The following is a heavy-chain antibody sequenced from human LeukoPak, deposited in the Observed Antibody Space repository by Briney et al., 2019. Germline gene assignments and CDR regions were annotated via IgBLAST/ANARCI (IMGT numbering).Heavy chain of an antibody. CDR2: INPNSGGT. CDR1: GYTFTGYY. J-gene: IGHJ5*02. CDR3: ARAVSEWFGELAGRDWFDP. V-gene: IGHV1-2*02. Sequence: GASVKVSCKASGYTFTGYYMHWVRQAPGQGLEWMGWINPNSGGTNYAQKFQGRVTMTRDTSISTAYMELSRLRSDDTAVYYCARAVSEWFGELAGRDWFDPWGQGTLVTVSS. D-gene: IGHD3-10*01.